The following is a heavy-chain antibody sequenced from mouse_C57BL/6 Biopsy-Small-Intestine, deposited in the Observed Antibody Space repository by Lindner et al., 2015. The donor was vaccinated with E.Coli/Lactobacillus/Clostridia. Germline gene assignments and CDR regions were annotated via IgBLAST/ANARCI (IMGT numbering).Heavy chain of an antibody. CDR3: ARVFSSPQAGDI. V-gene: IGHV1-4*01. CDR1: GSSFTGYF. CDR2: MNPNSGGT. J-gene: IGHJ3*01. Sequence: SVKVSCKTSGSSFTGYFIHWVRQAPGQGLEWMGYMNPNSGGTNYAQKFQGRITMTRDASISTAYMDLSSLTSDDTAVYYCARVFSSPQAGDIWGQGTMVAVSS. D-gene: IGHD1-2*01.